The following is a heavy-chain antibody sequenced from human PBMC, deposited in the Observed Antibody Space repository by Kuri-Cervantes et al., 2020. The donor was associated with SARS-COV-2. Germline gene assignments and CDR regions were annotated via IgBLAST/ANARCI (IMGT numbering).Heavy chain of an antibody. V-gene: IGHV3-21*01. D-gene: IGHD2-21*01. CDR3: ARDAYCGGVCFEYFQH. J-gene: IGHJ1*01. CDR2: ISSSSSYI. Sequence: GGSLRLSCAASGFTFSSYSMNWVRQAPGKGLEWVSSISSSSSYIYYADSVKGRFTISRDNAKNSLYLQMNSLRAEDTAVYYCARDAYCGGVCFEYFQHWGQGTLVTVSS. CDR1: GFTFSSYS.